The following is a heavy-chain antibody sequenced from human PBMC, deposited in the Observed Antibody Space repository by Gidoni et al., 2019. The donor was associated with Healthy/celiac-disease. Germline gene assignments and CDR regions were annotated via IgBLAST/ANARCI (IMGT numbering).Heavy chain of an antibody. CDR3: ARRSGSYDILTGYYAANWFDP. CDR2: IYPGDSDT. D-gene: IGHD3-9*01. Sequence: EVQLVQSGAEVKKPGEALKISCKGSGYSFTSYWIGWGRQMPGKGLEWMGIIYPGDSDTRYSPSFQGQVTISADKSISTAYLQWSSLKASDTAMYYCARRSGSYDILTGYYAANWFDPWGQGTLVTVSS. V-gene: IGHV5-51*01. J-gene: IGHJ5*02. CDR1: GYSFTSYW.